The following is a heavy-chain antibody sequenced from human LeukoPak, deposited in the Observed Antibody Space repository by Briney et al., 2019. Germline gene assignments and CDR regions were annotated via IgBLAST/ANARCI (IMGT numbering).Heavy chain of an antibody. J-gene: IGHJ4*02. CDR1: GFIFSNYA. Sequence: GGSLRLSCATSGFIFSNYAVNWVRQAPGKGLEWVSIISGSGDTTYYADSVKGRFTISRDNSKNTVYLQMNSLRAEDTAVYYCTRGFPHYYDSRGIKFDYWGQGTLVTVSS. CDR2: ISGSGDTT. V-gene: IGHV3-23*01. CDR3: TRGFPHYYDSRGIKFDY. D-gene: IGHD3-22*01.